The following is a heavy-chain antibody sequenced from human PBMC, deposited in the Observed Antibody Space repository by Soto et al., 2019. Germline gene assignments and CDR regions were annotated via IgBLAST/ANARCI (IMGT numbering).Heavy chain of an antibody. V-gene: IGHV4-30-2*01. CDR2: IYHSGST. CDR3: ARDVDEGGATH. Sequence: QLQLQESGSGLVKPSQTLSLTCAVSDSSISSGGYSWSWIRQPPGKGLEWIGYIYHSGSTYYNPSLKSRVTISVDRSKNQFSLKLSSVTAADTAVYYCARDVDEGGATHWGQGTLVTVSS. CDR1: DSSISSGGYS. J-gene: IGHJ4*02. D-gene: IGHD1-26*01.